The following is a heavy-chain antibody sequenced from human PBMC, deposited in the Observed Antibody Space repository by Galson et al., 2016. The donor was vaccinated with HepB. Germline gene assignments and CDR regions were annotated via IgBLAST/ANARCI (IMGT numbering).Heavy chain of an antibody. V-gene: IGHV3-7*04. CDR2: IKKDGSEM. J-gene: IGHJ2*01. CDR1: GFSLGNYW. CDR3: TREFDL. Sequence: SLRLSCAASGFSLGNYWMNWARQAPGKGLEWLANIKKDGSEMNYVDSVKGRFTISRDNAKNSLFLQMNTLRVEDTAVYYCTREFDLWGRGTQVTVSS.